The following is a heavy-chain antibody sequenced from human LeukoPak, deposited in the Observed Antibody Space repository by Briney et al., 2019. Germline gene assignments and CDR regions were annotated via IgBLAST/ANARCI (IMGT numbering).Heavy chain of an antibody. CDR1: GYTFTSYA. Sequence: ASVKVSCKASGYTFTSYAMHWVRQAPGQRLEWMGWINAGNGNTKYSQKFQGRVTITRDTSASTAYMGLSSLRSEDTAVYYCARDRPYCSGGSCYSDNYWGQGTLVTVSS. CDR3: ARDRPYCSGGSCYSDNY. CDR2: INAGNGNT. J-gene: IGHJ4*02. V-gene: IGHV1-3*01. D-gene: IGHD2-15*01.